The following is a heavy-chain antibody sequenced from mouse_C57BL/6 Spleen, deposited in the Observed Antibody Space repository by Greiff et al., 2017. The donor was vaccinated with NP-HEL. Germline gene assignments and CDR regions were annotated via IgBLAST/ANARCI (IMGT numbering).Heavy chain of an antibody. D-gene: IGHD4-1*01. V-gene: IGHV1-5*01. CDR1: GYTFTSYW. Sequence: VQLQQSGTVLARPGASVKMSCKTSGYTFTSYWMHWVKQRPGQGLEWIGAIYPGNSDTSYNQKFKGKAKLTAVTSTSTAYMELSSLTNEDSAVYYSTRANWEGYFDYWGQGTTLTVSS. CDR2: IYPGNSDT. J-gene: IGHJ2*01. CDR3: TRANWEGYFDY.